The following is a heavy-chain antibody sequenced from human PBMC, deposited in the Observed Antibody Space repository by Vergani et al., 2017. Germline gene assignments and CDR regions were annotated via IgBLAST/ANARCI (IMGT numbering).Heavy chain of an antibody. CDR1: GGSISSGSYY. CDR3: ARDLMAYYYDSSGSTLYWYFDL. CDR2: IYTSGST. Sequence: QVQLQESGPGLVKPSQTLSLTCTVSGGSISSGSYYWSWIRQPAGKGLEWIGRIYTSGSTNYNTSLKTRVTISVDTSKNQFSLKLSSVTAADTAVYYCARDLMAYYYDSSGSTLYWYFDLWGRGTLVTVSS. D-gene: IGHD3-22*01. V-gene: IGHV4-61*02. J-gene: IGHJ2*01.